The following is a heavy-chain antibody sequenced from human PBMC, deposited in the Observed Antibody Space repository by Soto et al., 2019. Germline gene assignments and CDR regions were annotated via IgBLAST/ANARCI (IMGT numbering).Heavy chain of an antibody. CDR3: ARARAKWKHYYYYGMDV. Sequence: QVQLQESGPGLVKPSQTLSLTCTVSGGSISSGDDFWTWIRQPPGKGLEWIGYIYYSGSTYYNPSLKSRLTMSVGTSKNQFSLKLSSVTAADTAVYYCARARAKWKHYYYYGMDVWGQGTTVTVSS. D-gene: IGHD1-20*01. CDR1: GGSISSGDDF. V-gene: IGHV4-30-4*01. CDR2: IYYSGST. J-gene: IGHJ6*02.